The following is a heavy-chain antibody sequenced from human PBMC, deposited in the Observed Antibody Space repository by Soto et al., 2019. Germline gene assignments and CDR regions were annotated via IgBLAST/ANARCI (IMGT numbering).Heavy chain of an antibody. V-gene: IGHV3-23*01. CDR2: ISGSGGST. Sequence: EVQLLESGGGLVQPGGSLRLSCAASGFTFSSYAMSWVRQAPGKGLEWVSAISGSGGSTYYADSVKGRFTISRDNSKNTLFLQMKSLRAEDTAVYYWAKSGYCSSTSCYTPYYFDYWGQGTLVTVSS. D-gene: IGHD2-2*02. CDR1: GFTFSSYA. J-gene: IGHJ4*02. CDR3: AKSGYCSSTSCYTPYYFDY.